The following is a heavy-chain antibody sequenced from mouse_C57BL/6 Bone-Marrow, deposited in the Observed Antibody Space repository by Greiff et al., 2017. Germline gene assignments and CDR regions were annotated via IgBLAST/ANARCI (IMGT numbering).Heavy chain of an antibody. J-gene: IGHJ3*01. Sequence: QVQLQQSGAELARPGASVKLSCKASGYTFTSYGISWVKQRTGQGLEWIGEIYPRSGNTYYNEKFKGKATLTADKSSSTAYMELRSLTSEDSAVYFCASGPAGFAFGGQGTLVTVSA. CDR3: ASGPAGFAF. CDR1: GYTFTSYG. V-gene: IGHV1-81*01. CDR2: IYPRSGNT. D-gene: IGHD3-1*01.